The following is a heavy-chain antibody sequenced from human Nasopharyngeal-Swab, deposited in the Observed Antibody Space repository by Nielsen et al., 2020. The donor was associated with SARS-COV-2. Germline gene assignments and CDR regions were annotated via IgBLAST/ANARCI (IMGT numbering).Heavy chain of an antibody. J-gene: IGHJ4*02. V-gene: IGHV3-30*18. CDR1: QFTFSHYG. Sequence: AGSLRLSCAASQFTFSHYGMHWVRQAPGKGLEWVAVISHDGNNKYYTDSVRGRFTTSRDNSKNTLYLEINSLRPDDTAAYYCAEPKRYRWAPFEDWGQGTLVTVSS. D-gene: IGHD4-23*01. CDR2: ISHDGNNK. CDR3: AEPKRYRWAPFED.